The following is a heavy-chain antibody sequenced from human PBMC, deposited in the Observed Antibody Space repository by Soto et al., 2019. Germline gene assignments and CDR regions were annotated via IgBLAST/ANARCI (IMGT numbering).Heavy chain of an antibody. CDR1: GGSISSSNW. V-gene: IGHV4-4*02. J-gene: IGHJ6*02. CDR2: IYHSGST. Sequence: SETLSLTCAVSGGSISSSNWWSWVRQPPGKGLEWIGEIYHSGSTNYNPSLKSRVTISVDKSKNQFSLKLSSVTAADTAVYYCARANYEIAVAGSGSYYYDMDVWGQGTTVTVSS. D-gene: IGHD6-19*01. CDR3: ARANYEIAVAGSGSYYYDMDV.